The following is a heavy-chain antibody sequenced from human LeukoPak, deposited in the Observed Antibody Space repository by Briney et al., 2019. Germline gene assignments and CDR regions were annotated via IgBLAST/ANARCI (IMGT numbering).Heavy chain of an antibody. CDR2: INHSGST. D-gene: IGHD5-12*01. CDR3: ARGRPHNLYSGRTGYYYYYMDV. V-gene: IGHV4-34*01. CDR1: GGSFSGYY. J-gene: IGHJ6*03. Sequence: SETLSLTCAVYGGSFSGYYWSWIRQPPGKGLEWIGEINHSGSTNYNPSLKSRVTISVDTSKNQFSLKLSSVTAADTAVYYCARGRPHNLYSGRTGYYYYYMDVWGKGTTVTVSS.